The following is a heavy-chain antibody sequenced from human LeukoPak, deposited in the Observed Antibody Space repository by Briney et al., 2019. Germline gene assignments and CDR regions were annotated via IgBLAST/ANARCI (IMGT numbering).Heavy chain of an antibody. J-gene: IGHJ4*02. D-gene: IGHD1-26*01. CDR3: ARETWELLLDY. CDR2: IYYSGST. Sequence: SETLSLTCTVSGGSISSGDYYWSWIRQPPGKGLEWLGYIYYSGSTYYNPSLKSRVTISVDTSKNQFSLKLSSVTAADTAVYYCARETWELLLDYWGQGTLVTVSS. CDR1: GGSISSGDYY. V-gene: IGHV4-30-4*08.